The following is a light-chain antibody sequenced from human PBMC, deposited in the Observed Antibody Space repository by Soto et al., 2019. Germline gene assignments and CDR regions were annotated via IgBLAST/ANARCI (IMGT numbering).Light chain of an antibody. J-gene: IGKJ1*01. V-gene: IGKV4-1*01. Sequence: DIVMTQSPDSLAVSLGERATINCKSSQSVLYSSNNKNYLSLYQQRPGQPPKLLIYWASTRVSGIPDRFSCSGSGTDYTLTISSLHAEDVPIYYCQQYFSFPWTFGQGTKVEIK. CDR2: WAS. CDR3: QQYFSFPWT. CDR1: QSVLYSSNNKNY.